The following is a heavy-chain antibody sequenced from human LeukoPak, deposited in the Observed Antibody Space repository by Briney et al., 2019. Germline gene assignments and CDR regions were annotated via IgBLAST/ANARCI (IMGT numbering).Heavy chain of an antibody. D-gene: IGHD1-1*01. Sequence: GGSLRLSCAASGFTVSRNYYMNWVRQAPGKGLEWVSVIYSAGTTSYADSVKGRFTISRDNAKNTLYMQMNSLRAEDTAVYYCARGSLWNDYWGQGTLVTVSS. CDR2: IYSAGTT. CDR3: ARGSLWNDY. CDR1: GFTVSRNY. J-gene: IGHJ4*02. V-gene: IGHV3-53*01.